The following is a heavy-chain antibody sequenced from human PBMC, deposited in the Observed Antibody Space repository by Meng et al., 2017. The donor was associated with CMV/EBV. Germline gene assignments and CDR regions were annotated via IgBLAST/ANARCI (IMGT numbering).Heavy chain of an antibody. CDR1: GYTFTSYD. CDR2: MNPNSGNT. J-gene: IGHJ6*02. CDR3: ARVRRATAYYGMDV. D-gene: IGHD5-24*01. V-gene: IGHV1-8*01. Sequence: ASVKVSCKASGYTFTSYDINWVRQATGQGLEWMGWMNPNSGNTGYAQKFQGRVTMTRNTSISTAYMELSSLRSDDTAVYYCARVRRATAYYGMDVWGQGTTVTVSS.